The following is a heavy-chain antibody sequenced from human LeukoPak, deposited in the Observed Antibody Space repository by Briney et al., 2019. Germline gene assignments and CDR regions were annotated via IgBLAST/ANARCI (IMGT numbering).Heavy chain of an antibody. CDR2: ISYSSGSI. D-gene: IGHD4-17*01. CDR3: ARGSYADYEY. J-gene: IGHJ4*02. CDR1: GFTFDTYT. V-gene: IGHV3-21*01. Sequence: GGSLRLSCAASGFTFDTYTMNWVRQAPGKGLEWVSSISYSSGSIYYADSVKGRFIISRDNAKNSLYLQMSSLRAEDTAVYYCARGSYADYEYWGQRTLATVPS.